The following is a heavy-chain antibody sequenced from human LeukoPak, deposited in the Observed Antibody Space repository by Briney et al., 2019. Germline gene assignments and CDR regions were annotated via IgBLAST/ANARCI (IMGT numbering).Heavy chain of an antibody. D-gene: IGHD3-16*02. CDR3: AKDTYYDYVWGSYRADY. Sequence: TGGSLRLSCAVSGFTFSSYAMHWVRQAPGKGLEWVSGISWNSGGIGYADSVKGRFTIFRDNAKNSLYLQMNSLRAEDTALYYCAKDTYYDYVWGSYRADYWGQGTLVTVSS. J-gene: IGHJ4*02. V-gene: IGHV3-9*01. CDR1: GFTFSSYA. CDR2: ISWNSGGI.